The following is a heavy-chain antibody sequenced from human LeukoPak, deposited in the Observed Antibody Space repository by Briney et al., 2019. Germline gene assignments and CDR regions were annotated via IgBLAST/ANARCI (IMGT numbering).Heavy chain of an antibody. CDR1: GGSFSGYY. V-gene: IGHV4-34*01. CDR2: INHSGGT. J-gene: IGHJ3*02. CDR3: AREGKSYPNDAFDI. Sequence: PSETLSLTCAVYGGSFSGYYWSWIRQPPGKGLEWIGEINHSGGTNYNPSLKSRVTISVDTSKNQFSLKLSSVTAADTAVYHCAREGKSYPNDAFDIWGQGTMVTVSS.